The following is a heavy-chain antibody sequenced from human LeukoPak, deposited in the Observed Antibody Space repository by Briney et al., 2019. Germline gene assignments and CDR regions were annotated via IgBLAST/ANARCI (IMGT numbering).Heavy chain of an antibody. CDR1: GGSINTNNYY. CDR3: AKSGSKHGFGC. Sequence: PSETLSLTCTVSGGSINTNNYYWGWIRQPPGKGLEWIGSIYYSGSTYYNPSLKSRVTISVDTSKNQVSLKLNSVTAADTAVYYCAKSGSKHGFGCWGQGTLVTVSS. J-gene: IGHJ4*02. CDR2: IYYSGST. D-gene: IGHD1-26*01. V-gene: IGHV4-39*07.